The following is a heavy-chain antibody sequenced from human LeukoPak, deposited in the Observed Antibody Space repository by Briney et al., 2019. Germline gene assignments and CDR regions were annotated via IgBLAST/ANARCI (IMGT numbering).Heavy chain of an antibody. D-gene: IGHD5-18*01. J-gene: IGHJ4*02. CDR1: GFTFSSYE. V-gene: IGHV3-48*03. Sequence: PGGSLRLSCAASGFTFSSYEMNWVRQAPGKGLEWVSYISSSGSTIYYADSVRGRFTISRDNAKNSLYLQMNSLRAEDTAMYYCANGRGYSYGDFDYWGQGTLVTVSS. CDR3: ANGRGYSYGDFDY. CDR2: ISSSGSTI.